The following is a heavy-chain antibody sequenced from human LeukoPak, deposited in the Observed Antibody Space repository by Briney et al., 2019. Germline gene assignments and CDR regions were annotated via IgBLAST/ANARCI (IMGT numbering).Heavy chain of an antibody. CDR3: ARDREYYDILTGYKVSHYFDY. CDR2: IYSDGST. V-gene: IGHV3-66*02. Sequence: PGGSLRLSCAASGFTVSTNYMSWVRQAPGKGLEWVSVIYSDGSTYYADSVKGRFTISRDNSKNTLFLQMNSLRAEDTAVYYCARDREYYDILTGYKVSHYFDYWGQGTLVTVSS. D-gene: IGHD3-9*01. CDR1: GFTVSTNY. J-gene: IGHJ4*02.